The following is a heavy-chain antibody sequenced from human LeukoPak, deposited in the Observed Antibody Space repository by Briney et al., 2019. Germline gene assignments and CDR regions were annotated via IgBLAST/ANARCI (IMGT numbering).Heavy chain of an antibody. CDR2: IYYSGNT. Sequence: SETLSLTCTVSGGPISTSDYYWGWIRQPPGKGLEWIGSIYYSGNTYYNPSLKSRVTISVDTSKNQFSLRLSSVTAADTAVYSCARHFHVYYFDYWGQGTLVTVSS. J-gene: IGHJ4*02. CDR3: ARHFHVYYFDY. V-gene: IGHV4-39*01. CDR1: GGPISTSDYY.